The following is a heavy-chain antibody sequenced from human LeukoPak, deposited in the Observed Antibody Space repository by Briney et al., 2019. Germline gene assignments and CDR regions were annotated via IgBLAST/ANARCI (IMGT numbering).Heavy chain of an antibody. CDR2: IAGDGAS. CDR3: AKGPNFGSWRAVDY. CDR1: DXSFRSHD. D-gene: IGHD3-10*01. J-gene: IGHJ4*02. V-gene: IGHV3-23*01. Sequence: GGSLRLSCAASDXSFRSHDMSWVRQTLEKGLEWVSSIAGDGASFYADSVRGRFTISRDKSQNILYLQMNSLRADDTAIYYCAKGPNFGSWRAVDYWGQGSLVTVSS.